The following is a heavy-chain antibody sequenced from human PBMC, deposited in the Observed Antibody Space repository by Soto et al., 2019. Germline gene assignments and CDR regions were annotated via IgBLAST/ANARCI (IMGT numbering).Heavy chain of an antibody. Sequence: QVQLVESGGGVVQPGRSLRLSCAASGFTFSSYAMHWVRQAPGKGLEWVAVISYDGSNKYYADSVKGRFTISRDNSKNTLYLQMNSLRAEDTAVYYCARAWVAVAGIVDYWGQGTLVTVSS. D-gene: IGHD6-19*01. CDR1: GFTFSSYA. CDR3: ARAWVAVAGIVDY. J-gene: IGHJ4*02. CDR2: ISYDGSNK. V-gene: IGHV3-30-3*01.